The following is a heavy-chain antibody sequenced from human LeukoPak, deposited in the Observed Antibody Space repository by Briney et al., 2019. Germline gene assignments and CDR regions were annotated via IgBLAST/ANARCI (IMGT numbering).Heavy chain of an antibody. CDR1: GGSFSGYY. CDR2: INHSGST. CDR3: ARLQDCTNGVCYESNPPL. V-gene: IGHV4-34*01. Sequence: SETLSLTCAVYGGSFSGYYWSWIRQPPGKGLEWIGEINHSGSTNYNPSLKSRVTISVHTSKNQFSLKLSSVTAADTAVYYCARLQDCTNGVCYESNPPLWGQGTLVTVSS. D-gene: IGHD2-8*01. J-gene: IGHJ4*02.